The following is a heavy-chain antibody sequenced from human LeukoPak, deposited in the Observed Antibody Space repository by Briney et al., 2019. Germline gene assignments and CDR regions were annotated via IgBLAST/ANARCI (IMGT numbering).Heavy chain of an antibody. V-gene: IGHV1-2*02. J-gene: IGHJ6*02. CDR2: INPNSGGT. D-gene: IGHD2-15*01. CDR3: ARGGSFSPYGLDV. CDR1: GYTFTGYY. Sequence: ASVKVSCKASGYTFTGYYMHWVRQAPGQGLEWMGWINPNSGGTNYTQKFQGRVTMTRDTSISTAYMQLSRLRSDDTAVYYCARGGSFSPYGLDVWGQGTTVTVSS.